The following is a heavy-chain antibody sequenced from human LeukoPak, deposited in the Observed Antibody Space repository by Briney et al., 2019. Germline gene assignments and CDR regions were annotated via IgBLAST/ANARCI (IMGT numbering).Heavy chain of an antibody. CDR1: GFTVSSNY. D-gene: IGHD3-10*01. J-gene: IGHJ4*02. Sequence: TGGSLRLSCAASGFTVSSNYMSWVRQAPGKGLEWVSVIYSGGSTYYADSVKGRLTISRDNSKNTLYLQMSSLRAEDTAVYYCARDISGSDGYWGQGTLVTVSS. V-gene: IGHV3-53*01. CDR2: IYSGGST. CDR3: ARDISGSDGY.